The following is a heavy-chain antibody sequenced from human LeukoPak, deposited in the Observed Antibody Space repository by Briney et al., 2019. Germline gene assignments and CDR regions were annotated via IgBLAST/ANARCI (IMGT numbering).Heavy chain of an antibody. Sequence: SETLSLTCTVSGYSISSGYYWGWIRQPPGKGLEWIGSIYHSGSTYYNPSLKSRVTISVDTSKNQFSLKLSSVTAADTAVYYCARGGKIPGSGAFDIWGQGTMVTVSS. CDR3: ARGGKIPGSGAFDI. CDR1: GYSISSGYY. V-gene: IGHV4-38-2*02. CDR2: IYHSGST. D-gene: IGHD3-10*01. J-gene: IGHJ3*02.